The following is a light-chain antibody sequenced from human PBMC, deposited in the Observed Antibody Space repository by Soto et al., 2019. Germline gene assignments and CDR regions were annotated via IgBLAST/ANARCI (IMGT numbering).Light chain of an antibody. Sequence: DIQMTQSPSSLSASVGDRVTITCRASQSISSYLNWYQQKPGKAPKLLIHAASSLQSGVPSRFSGSGSGTDFTLTISSLQPEDFATYYCQQSRTFGQGTKVDIK. J-gene: IGKJ1*01. CDR1: QSISSY. V-gene: IGKV1-39*01. CDR3: QQSRT. CDR2: AAS.